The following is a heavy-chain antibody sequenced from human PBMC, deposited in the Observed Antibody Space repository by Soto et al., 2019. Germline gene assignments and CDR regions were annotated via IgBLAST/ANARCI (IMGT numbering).Heavy chain of an antibody. CDR2: ITPNSGYT. J-gene: IGHJ5*02. CDR1: GYKFSSYA. V-gene: IGHV1-18*01. Sequence: QLQLMQSGGEARNPGASVKVSCEASGYKFSSYAISWLRQAPGQGLEWMGLITPNSGYTNYAQKFQGRLILTTDIPSSTAYMELTSLTYDDTAMYYCSTSYDTGCDPWGQGTLVSVS. CDR3: STSYDTGCDP. D-gene: IGHD3-9*01.